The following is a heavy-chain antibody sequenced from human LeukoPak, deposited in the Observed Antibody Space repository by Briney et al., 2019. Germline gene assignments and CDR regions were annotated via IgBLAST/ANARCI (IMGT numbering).Heavy chain of an antibody. J-gene: IGHJ4*02. CDR1: GGTFSSYA. D-gene: IGHD3-9*01. Sequence: ASVKVSCKASGGTFSSYAISWVRQAPGQGLEWMGGIIPIFGTANYAQKFQGRVTITADESTSTAYMELSSLRSEDTAVYYCARSSYYDILTGIDYWGQGTLATVSS. V-gene: IGHV1-69*13. CDR3: ARSSYYDILTGIDY. CDR2: IIPIFGTA.